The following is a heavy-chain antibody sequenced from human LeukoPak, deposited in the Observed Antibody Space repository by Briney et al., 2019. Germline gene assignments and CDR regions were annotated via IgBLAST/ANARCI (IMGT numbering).Heavy chain of an antibody. CDR2: INSRSSYI. CDR1: GFTFSSYS. J-gene: IGHJ4*02. CDR3: ARDSLYYFDY. V-gene: IGHV3-21*01. Sequence: GGSLRLSCAAPGFTFSSYSMNWVRQAPGKGLEWVSSINSRSSYIYYADSVKGRFTISRDNAKNSLYLQMNSLRAEDTAVYYCARDSLYYFDYWGQGTLVTVSS.